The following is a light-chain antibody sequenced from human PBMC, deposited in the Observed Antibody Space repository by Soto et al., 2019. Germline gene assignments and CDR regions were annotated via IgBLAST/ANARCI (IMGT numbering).Light chain of an antibody. Sequence: EIVMTQSPATLSVSPGERATLSCRASQSVSSNLAWYQPKPGQAPRLLIYGASTRATGIPARVSGSGSGTEFTLTNSSLQSEDFAVYYCQQYNNWPQTFGQGTKVEIK. CDR2: GAS. V-gene: IGKV3-15*01. CDR1: QSVSSN. J-gene: IGKJ1*01. CDR3: QQYNNWPQT.